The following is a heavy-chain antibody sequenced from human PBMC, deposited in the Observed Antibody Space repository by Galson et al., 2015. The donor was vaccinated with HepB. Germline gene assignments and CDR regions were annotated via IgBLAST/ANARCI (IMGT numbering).Heavy chain of an antibody. Sequence: SLRLSCAASGFTFSSYSMNWVRQAPGKGLEWVSSISSSSSYIYYADSVKGRFTISRDNAKNSLYLQMNSLRAEDTAVYYCARDTNWADDYGDLWGQGTLVTVSS. CDR2: ISSSSSYI. J-gene: IGHJ5*02. V-gene: IGHV3-21*01. D-gene: IGHD4-17*01. CDR3: ARDTNWADDYGDL. CDR1: GFTFSSYS.